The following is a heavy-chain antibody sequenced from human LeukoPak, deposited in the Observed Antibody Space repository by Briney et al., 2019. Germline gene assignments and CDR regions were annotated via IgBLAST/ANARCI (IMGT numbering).Heavy chain of an antibody. CDR3: AIWTSGNY. Sequence: GGSLRLSCAASEFIFNRSWMNWVRQASGKGLEWVANMDPSGSHKRYVDSVKGRFTISKDNPGTSLYLDMYGLRAEDTAIYYCAIWTSGNYWGQGTLVTVSS. V-gene: IGHV3-7*01. D-gene: IGHD1-1*01. J-gene: IGHJ4*02. CDR1: EFIFNRSW. CDR2: MDPSGSHK.